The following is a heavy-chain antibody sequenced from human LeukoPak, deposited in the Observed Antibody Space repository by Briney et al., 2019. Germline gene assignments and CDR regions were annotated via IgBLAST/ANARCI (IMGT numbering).Heavy chain of an antibody. CDR2: IYTSGST. Sequence: SQTLSLTCTVSGGSISSGSYYWSWIRQPAGKGLEWIGRIYTSGSTNYNPSLKSRVTISVDTSKNQFSLKLSSVTAADTAVYYCARLVLGYCTNDVCYRWFDPWGQGTLVTVSS. V-gene: IGHV4-61*02. CDR3: ARLVLGYCTNDVCYRWFDP. CDR1: GGSISSGSYY. J-gene: IGHJ5*02. D-gene: IGHD2-8*01.